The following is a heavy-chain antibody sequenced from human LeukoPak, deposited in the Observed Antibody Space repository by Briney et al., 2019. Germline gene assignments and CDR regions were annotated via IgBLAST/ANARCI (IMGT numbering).Heavy chain of an antibody. D-gene: IGHD2-2*01. V-gene: IGHV3-33*01. CDR3: ARAEVPAALKSGAFDI. J-gene: IGHJ3*02. CDR1: VFTFSSYS. CDR2: IWDDVSNK. Sequence: GGSLRLSCAASVFTFSSYSMHWVRQAPGKGLEWGAVIWDDVSNKYYADSVKGRFTITRDNSKNTLYLQMNSLRAEDTPVYYCARAEVPAALKSGAFDIWGQGTMVTVCS.